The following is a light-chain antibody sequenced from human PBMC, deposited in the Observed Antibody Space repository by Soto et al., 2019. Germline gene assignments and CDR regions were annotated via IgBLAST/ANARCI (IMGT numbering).Light chain of an antibody. Sequence: VLTQPPSVSGAPGQRVTISCTGSSSNIGAGYDVHWYQQFPGTAPKLLIYGNSNRPSGVPDRFSGSTSGTSASLAITGLQAEDEADYYCQSFDLSLNAYVFGTGTKVTVL. CDR1: SSNIGAGYD. CDR2: GNS. J-gene: IGLJ1*01. CDR3: QSFDLSLNAYV. V-gene: IGLV1-40*01.